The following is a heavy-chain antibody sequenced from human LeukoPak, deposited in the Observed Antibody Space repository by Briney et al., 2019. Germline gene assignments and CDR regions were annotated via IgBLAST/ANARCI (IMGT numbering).Heavy chain of an antibody. V-gene: IGHV5-51*01. D-gene: IGHD3-16*02. J-gene: IGHJ4*02. CDR2: IYPGDSDI. Sequence: GESLQISCKGSGYSFTNYWIAWVRPMPGKGLEWMGIIYPGDSDIRYSPSFQGQVTISADRSISTAYLQWTSLKASDTAVYYCARQTSLSPYYFDSWGQGTLVTVSS. CDR3: ARQTSLSPYYFDS. CDR1: GYSFTNYW.